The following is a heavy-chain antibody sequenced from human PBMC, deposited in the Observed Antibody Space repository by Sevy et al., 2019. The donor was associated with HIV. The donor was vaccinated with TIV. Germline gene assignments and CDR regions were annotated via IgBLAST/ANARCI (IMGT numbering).Heavy chain of an antibody. D-gene: IGHD3-3*02. CDR3: ARDGGYSIKWYPLY. CDR1: GFAFSSHA. Sequence: GGSLRLSCAVSGFAFSSHAMHWVRQAPGKGLEWVAVISYEGTETFYAASVEGRFTISSDNSKNMLSLQINSLRPEDTAVYSCARDGGYSIKWYPLYWGHGTLVTVSS. V-gene: IGHV3-30-3*01. J-gene: IGHJ4*01. CDR2: ISYEGTET.